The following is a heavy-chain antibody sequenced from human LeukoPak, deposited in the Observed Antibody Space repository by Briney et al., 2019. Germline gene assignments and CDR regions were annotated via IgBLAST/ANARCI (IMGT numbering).Heavy chain of an antibody. CDR2: FNPDSGGT. Sequence: ASVKVSCKASGYTFTCYYMHWVRQAPGQGLEWMGWFNPDSGGTNYAQKFQGRVTMTRDTSISTVYMELSRLRSDDTAVYYCARSEDTIFGVVIISLYYFDYWGQGTLVTVSS. CDR1: GYTFTCYY. CDR3: ARSEDTIFGVVIISLYYFDY. J-gene: IGHJ4*02. V-gene: IGHV1-2*02. D-gene: IGHD3-3*01.